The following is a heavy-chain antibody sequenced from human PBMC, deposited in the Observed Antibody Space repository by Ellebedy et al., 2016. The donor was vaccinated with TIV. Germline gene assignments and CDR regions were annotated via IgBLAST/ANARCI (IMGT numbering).Heavy chain of an antibody. Sequence: GGSLRLSXVVSGFPFSTFEMSWVRQVPGKGLQWISFISPRDGTAHYAGSVQGRFTVSRDNYNNMLYLQLSNLRPEDTAIYHCVKGGWLDFWGPGTLVTVSS. CDR3: VKGGWLDF. V-gene: IGHV3-23*01. J-gene: IGHJ4*01. CDR1: GFPFSTFE. CDR2: ISPRDGTA. D-gene: IGHD6-19*01.